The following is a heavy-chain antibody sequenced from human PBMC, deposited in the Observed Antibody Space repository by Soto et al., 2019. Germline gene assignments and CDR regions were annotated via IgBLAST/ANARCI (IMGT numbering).Heavy chain of an antibody. CDR2: INSGGSNI. J-gene: IGHJ4*02. D-gene: IGHD3-10*01. CDR3: ARYIRVAN. Sequence: QVQLVESGGGLVKPGGSLRLSCTASGFTFTDYYMTWIRQAPGKGLEWVSYINSGGSNIYYADSVKGRFTISRDNAKNAVYLQMSSRRPEDTAIYYCARYIRVANWGQGTLVIVSS. V-gene: IGHV3-11*01. CDR1: GFTFTDYY.